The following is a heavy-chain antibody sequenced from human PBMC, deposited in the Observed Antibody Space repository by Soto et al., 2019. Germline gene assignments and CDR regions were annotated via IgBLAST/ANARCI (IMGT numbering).Heavy chain of an antibody. V-gene: IGHV1-69*06. CDR3: AREGHSGYDPKKTYYYYGMDV. D-gene: IGHD5-12*01. CDR2: IIPIFGTA. Sequence: SVKVSCKASGGTFSSYAISWVRQAPGQGLEWMGGIIPIFGTANYAQKFQGRVTITADKSTSTAYMELSSLRSGDTAVYYCAREGHSGYDPKKTYYYYGMDVWGQGTTVTVSS. CDR1: GGTFSSYA. J-gene: IGHJ6*02.